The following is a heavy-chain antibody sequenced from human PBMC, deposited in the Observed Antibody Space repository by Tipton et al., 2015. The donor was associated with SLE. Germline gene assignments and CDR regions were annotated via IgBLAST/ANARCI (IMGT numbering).Heavy chain of an antibody. CDR1: GFTFNTYA. D-gene: IGHD6-19*01. J-gene: IGHJ3*01. CDR2: ISYNGVSE. Sequence: RSLRLSCAASGFTFNTYAMHWVRQAPGKGLEWVALISYNGVSEDYADSVTGRFTISRDNSKNTVSLQLNSLRPDDTALYFCARVRYSSGRDACDVWGPGTMVTVSS. CDR3: ARVRYSSGRDACDV. V-gene: IGHV3-30*04.